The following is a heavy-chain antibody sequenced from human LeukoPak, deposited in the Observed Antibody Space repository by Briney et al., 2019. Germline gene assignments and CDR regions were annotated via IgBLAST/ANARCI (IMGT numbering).Heavy chain of an antibody. J-gene: IGHJ4*02. Sequence: GGSLRLSCVASGFTFANYAMHWVRQAPGKGLEWVGRTRNKANSYTTEYAASVKGRFTISRDDSKNSLFLQMNSLKTEDTAVYYCARGGDSGWYFDYWGQGTLVTVSS. V-gene: IGHV3-72*01. CDR1: GFTFANYA. CDR3: ARGGDSGWYFDY. CDR2: TRNKANSYTT. D-gene: IGHD2-21*02.